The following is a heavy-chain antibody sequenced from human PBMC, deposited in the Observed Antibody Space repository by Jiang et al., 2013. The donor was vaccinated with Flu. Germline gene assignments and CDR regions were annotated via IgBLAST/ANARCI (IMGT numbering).Heavy chain of an antibody. V-gene: IGHV5-51*01. D-gene: IGHD2-15*01. CDR3: ARRFCSGGICYYFDS. CDR1: GYSFTSHW. CDR2: ISPSDSNI. Sequence: GAEVKKPGESLKISCTGSGYSFTSHWIAWVRQMPGKGLEWMGIISPSDSNIIYRPSFQGQVTISADKSINTAYLQWSSLKASDTAIYYCARRFCSGGICYYFDSWGQGTLVAVSS. J-gene: IGHJ4*02.